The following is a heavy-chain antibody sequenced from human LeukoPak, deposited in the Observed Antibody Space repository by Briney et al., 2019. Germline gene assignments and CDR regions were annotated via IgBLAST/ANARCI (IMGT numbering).Heavy chain of an antibody. J-gene: IGHJ6*03. CDR3: ARVKNGFDGNGYPYYYYYMDV. V-gene: IGHV3-48*04. D-gene: IGHD3-22*01. CDR1: GFTFSSYS. CDR2: ISSSSSTI. Sequence: PGGSLRLSCAASGFTFSSYSMNWVRQAPGKGLEWVSYISSSSSTIYYADSVKGRFTISRDNAKNSLYLQMNSLRAEDTAVYYCARVKNGFDGNGYPYYYYYMDVWGRGTTVTVFS.